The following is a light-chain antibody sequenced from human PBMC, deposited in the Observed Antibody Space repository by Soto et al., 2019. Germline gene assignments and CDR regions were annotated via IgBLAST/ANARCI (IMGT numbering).Light chain of an antibody. V-gene: IGLV2-23*03. CDR2: EGN. CDR1: SSDVGSHNL. CDR3: CSYAGSSTFQV. Sequence: QSALTQPASVSGSPGQSITISCTGTSSDVGSHNLVSWYQQHPGKAPKLMIYEGNKRPSGVSNRFSGSKSGNTASLTISGLQAEDEADYYCCSYAGSSTFQVFGGGTKVTVL. J-gene: IGLJ3*02.